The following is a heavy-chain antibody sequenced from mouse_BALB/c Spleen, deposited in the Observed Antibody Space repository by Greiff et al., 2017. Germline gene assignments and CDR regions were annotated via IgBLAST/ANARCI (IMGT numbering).Heavy chain of an antibody. CDR2: IYPGDGDT. Sequence: VQLQQSGAELARPGASVKLSCKASGYTFTSYWMQWVKQRPGQGLEWIGAIYPGDGDTRYTQKFKGKATLTADKSSSTAYMQLSSLASEDSAVYYCAREDYGFDYWGQGTTLTVSS. CDR1: GYTFTSYW. CDR3: AREDYGFDY. V-gene: IGHV1-87*01. J-gene: IGHJ2*01. D-gene: IGHD2-4*01.